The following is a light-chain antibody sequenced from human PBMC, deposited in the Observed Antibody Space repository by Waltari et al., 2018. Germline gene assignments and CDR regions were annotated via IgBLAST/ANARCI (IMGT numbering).Light chain of an antibody. CDR1: QSVLYNSNNYNY. V-gene: IGKV4-1*01. Sequence: DIVMTQSPDSLAVPLGERAPIRCKSSQSVLYNSNNYNYLAWFQQKPGQPPKLLIYWASTRESGVPDRFSGSGSGTDFTLTITSLQAEDVAVYYCQQYYVTPLTFGGGTKVEVK. CDR2: WAS. J-gene: IGKJ4*01. CDR3: QQYYVTPLT.